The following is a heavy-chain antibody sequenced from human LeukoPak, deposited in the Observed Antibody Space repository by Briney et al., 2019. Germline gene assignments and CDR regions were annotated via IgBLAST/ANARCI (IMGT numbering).Heavy chain of an antibody. V-gene: IGHV3-48*01. CDR2: ISGRTSTI. Sequence: GGSLRLSCVVSGFTFSPYSMNWVRQAPGKGLEWVAYISGRTSTIYYADSVYGRFTISRDNAKNSLYLQMNNLRAEDTAVYYCARATNYDYFDSWGQGTLVTVSS. CDR1: GFTFSPYS. D-gene: IGHD5-12*01. J-gene: IGHJ4*02. CDR3: ARATNYDYFDS.